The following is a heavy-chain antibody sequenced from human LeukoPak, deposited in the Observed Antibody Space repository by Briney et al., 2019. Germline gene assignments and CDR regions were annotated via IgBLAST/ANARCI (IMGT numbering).Heavy chain of an antibody. D-gene: IGHD5-24*01. CDR3: ATGRDCPTCDLPDY. V-gene: IGHV3-7*01. CDR2: IRQDGGEK. CDR1: GFTFSNHW. Sequence: PGGSLRLSCVASGFTFSNHWLSWVRQAPGKGLEWVANIRQDGGEKYFLDSVKGRFTISRDNAMDSLYLQMNNLRAEDTALYYCATGRDCPTCDLPDYWGQGTLVTVSS. J-gene: IGHJ4*02.